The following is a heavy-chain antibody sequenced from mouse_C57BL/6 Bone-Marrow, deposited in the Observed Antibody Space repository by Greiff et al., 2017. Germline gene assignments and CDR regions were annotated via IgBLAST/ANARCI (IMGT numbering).Heavy chain of an antibody. CDR3: ARTPLIYYNGRSPLDY. CDR2: ILPGSGST. V-gene: IGHV1-9*01. D-gene: IGHD1-1*01. CDR1: GYTFTGYW. J-gene: IGHJ2*01. Sequence: VKLVESGAELMKPGASVKLSCKATGYTFTGYWIEWVKQRPGHGLEWIGEILPGSGSTNYNEKFKGKATFTADTSSNTAYMQLSSLTTEDSAISYCARTPLIYYNGRSPLDYWGQGTTLTGSS.